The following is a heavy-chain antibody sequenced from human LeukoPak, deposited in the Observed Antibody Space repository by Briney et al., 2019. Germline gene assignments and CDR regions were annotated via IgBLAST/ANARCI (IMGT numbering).Heavy chain of an antibody. D-gene: IGHD6-13*01. CDR3: ARIAAAGNFDY. J-gene: IGHJ4*02. V-gene: IGHV4-31*03. CDR2: IFYSGST. CDR1: GGSISSGGYY. Sequence: SQTLSLTCTVSGGSISSGGYYWSWIRQHPGKGLEWIGYIFYSGSTYYNPSLKSRVTISVDTSNNHFSLKLSSVTAADTAVYYCARIAAAGNFDYWGQGTLVTVSS.